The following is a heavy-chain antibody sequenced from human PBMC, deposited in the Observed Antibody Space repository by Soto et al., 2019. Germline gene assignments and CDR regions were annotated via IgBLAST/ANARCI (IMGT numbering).Heavy chain of an antibody. CDR1: GFTFSSYY. D-gene: IGHD6-13*01. J-gene: IGHJ4*02. CDR3: ARDLIAAAGTLGSFDY. CDR2: IYSGGST. Sequence: GGSLRLSCAASGFTFSSYYMSWVRQAPGKGLEWVSVIYSGGSTYYADSVKGRFTISRDNSKNTLYLQMNSLRAEDTAVYYCARDLIAAAGTLGSFDYWGQGTLVTVSS. V-gene: IGHV3-53*01.